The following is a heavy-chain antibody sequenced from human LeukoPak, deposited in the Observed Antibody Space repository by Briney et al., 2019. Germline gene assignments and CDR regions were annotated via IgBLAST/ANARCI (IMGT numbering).Heavy chain of an antibody. CDR1: GGSISSYY. CDR3: ARGGMVQTNFYYYYAMDV. CDR2: ISYSGST. D-gene: IGHD3-10*01. V-gene: IGHV4-59*01. Sequence: SETLSLTCTVSGGSISSYYWSWIRQSPGKGLEWIGYISYSGSTNYNPSLKSRVSISVDTSKNQFSLKLSSVTAADTAVYYCARGGMVQTNFYYYYAMDVWGQGTTVTVSS. J-gene: IGHJ6*02.